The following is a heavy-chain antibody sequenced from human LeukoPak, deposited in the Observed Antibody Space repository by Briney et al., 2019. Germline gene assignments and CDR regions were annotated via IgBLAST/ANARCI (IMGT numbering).Heavy chain of an antibody. CDR3: ARGVARSSKFHFSYYFDY. D-gene: IGHD6-6*01. CDR2: VNDSGGT. J-gene: IGHJ4*02. CDR1: IDSFTNYY. V-gene: IGHV4-34*01. Sequence: SETLSLTCAVYIDSFTNYYWNWIRQTPGKGLEWVGEVNDSGGTNINPSLRSRVILSVDTSKNQFSLKLSSVTAADTAVYYCARGVARSSKFHFSYYFDYWGQGTLVTVSS.